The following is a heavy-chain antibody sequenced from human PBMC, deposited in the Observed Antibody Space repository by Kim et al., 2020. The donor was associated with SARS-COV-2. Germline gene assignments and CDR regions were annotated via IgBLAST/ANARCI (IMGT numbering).Heavy chain of an antibody. J-gene: IGHJ4*02. CDR2: IWSDGINK. Sequence: GGSLRLSCAASGFTFSSYVMHWVRQAPGKGLEWVALIWSDGINKNYADSVKGRFTISRDNSKNTLYLQMNSLRAEDTAVYFCARGGGYCGGDCYGIDYWGQGTLVTVSS. D-gene: IGHD2-21*02. V-gene: IGHV3-33*01. CDR3: ARGGGYCGGDCYGIDY. CDR1: GFTFSSYV.